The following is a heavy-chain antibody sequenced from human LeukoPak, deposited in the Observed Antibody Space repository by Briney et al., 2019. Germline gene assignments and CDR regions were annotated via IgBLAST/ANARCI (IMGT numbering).Heavy chain of an antibody. V-gene: IGHV1-2*02. D-gene: IGHD6-19*01. CDR2: INPNSGGT. J-gene: IGHJ4*02. Sequence: ASVKVSCKASGYTFTGYYMHWVRQAPGQGLEWMGWINPNSGGTNYAQKFQGRVTMTRDTSISTAYMELSRLRSDDSAVYYCTYSSGWYGGKFDYWGQGTLVTVSS. CDR3: TYSSGWYGGKFDY. CDR1: GYTFTGYY.